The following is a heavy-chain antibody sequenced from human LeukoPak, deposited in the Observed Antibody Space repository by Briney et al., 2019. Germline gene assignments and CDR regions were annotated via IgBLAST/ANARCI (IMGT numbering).Heavy chain of an antibody. CDR1: GFTFSSYG. D-gene: IGHD3-22*01. CDR3: ARVRRYSQYESSGYYADS. J-gene: IGHJ5*01. V-gene: IGHV3-30*02. Sequence: GGSLRLSCGASGFTFSSYGMHWVRQAPGKGLEWVSFIRYDGSNKYYADSVKGRFTISRDNSKDTLYLQMNSLKIEDTATYYCARVRRYSQYESSGYYADSWGQGTLVTVSS. CDR2: IRYDGSNK.